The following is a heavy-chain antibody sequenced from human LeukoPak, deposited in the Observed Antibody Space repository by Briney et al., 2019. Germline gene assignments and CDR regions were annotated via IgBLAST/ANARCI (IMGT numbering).Heavy chain of an antibody. J-gene: IGHJ5*02. CDR1: GFTFSSYA. Sequence: PGGSLRLSCAASGFTFSSYAMSWVRQAPGKGLEWVSSISSSSSYIYYADSVKGRFTISRDNAKNSLYLQMNSLRAEDTAVYYCARDTSTMIVDNWFDPWGQGTLVTVSS. CDR2: ISSSSSYI. CDR3: ARDTSTMIVDNWFDP. D-gene: IGHD3-22*01. V-gene: IGHV3-21*01.